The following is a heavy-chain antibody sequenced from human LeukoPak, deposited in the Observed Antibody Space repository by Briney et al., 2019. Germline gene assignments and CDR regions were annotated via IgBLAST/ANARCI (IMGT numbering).Heavy chain of an antibody. CDR2: TYYSGST. CDR1: GGSISSSSYY. CDR3: AKPSNYYGSATDAFDF. V-gene: IGHV4-39*07. J-gene: IGHJ3*01. D-gene: IGHD3-10*01. Sequence: SETLSLTCTVSGGSISSSSYYWGWIRQPPGKGLEWIGNTYYSGSTYYNPSLKSRVTISVDTSKNHFSLKLNSVTAADTAVYYCAKPSNYYGSATDAFDFWGQGTMVTVSS.